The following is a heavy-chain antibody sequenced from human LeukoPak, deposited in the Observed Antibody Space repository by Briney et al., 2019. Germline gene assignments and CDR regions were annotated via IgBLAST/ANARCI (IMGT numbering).Heavy chain of an antibody. V-gene: IGHV4-59*08. CDR2: IYYSGST. CDR3: ARALSSSWYPPHWFDP. Sequence: ASETLSLTCTVSGGSISSYYWSWIRQPPGKGLEWIGYIYYSGSTNYNPSLKSRVTISVDTSKNQFSLKLSSVTAADTAVYYCARALSSSWYPPHWFDPWGQGTLVTVSS. D-gene: IGHD6-13*01. CDR1: GGSISSYY. J-gene: IGHJ5*02.